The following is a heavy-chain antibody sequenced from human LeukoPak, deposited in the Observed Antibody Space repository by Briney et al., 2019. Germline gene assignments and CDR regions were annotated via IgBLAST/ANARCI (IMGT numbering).Heavy chain of an antibody. V-gene: IGHV4-59*01. J-gene: IGHJ4*02. CDR3: ARAGRYCSSTSCWGGYYFDY. Sequence: SETLSLTCTVAGGSISSYYWSWLRQPPGKGLEWIGYIYYSGSTNYNPSLKSRVTISVDTSKNQFSLKLSSVTAADTAVYYCARAGRYCSSTSCWGGYYFDYWGQGTLVTVSS. CDR1: GGSISSYY. CDR2: IYYSGST. D-gene: IGHD2-2*01.